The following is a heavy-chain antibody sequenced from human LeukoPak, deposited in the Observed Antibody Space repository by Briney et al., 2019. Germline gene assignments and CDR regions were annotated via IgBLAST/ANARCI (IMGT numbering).Heavy chain of an antibody. CDR2: INHSGST. D-gene: IGHD1-26*01. V-gene: IGHV4-34*01. CDR1: GGSFSGYY. Sequence: SETLSLTCAVYGGSFSGYYWSWIRQPPGKGLEWIGEINHSGSTNYNPSLKSRVTISVDTSKNQFSLKLTSVTAADTAVYYCARWGLSGDYSYLYYWGQGTLVTVSS. CDR3: ARWGLSGDYSYLYY. J-gene: IGHJ4*02.